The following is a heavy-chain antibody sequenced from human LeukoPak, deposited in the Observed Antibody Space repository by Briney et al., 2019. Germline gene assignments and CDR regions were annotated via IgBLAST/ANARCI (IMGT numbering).Heavy chain of an antibody. V-gene: IGHV4-39*01. D-gene: IGHD3-3*01. J-gene: IGHJ4*02. Sequence: SETLSLTCTVSGDSISDINHYWGWMRHPPGKELECVSNVYYTGRTYYNSPPKSRVTISRDTSKNHFSLKLSSLTTAATADYFCARHGPTDLWSGYQFDSWGQGTLITVSS. CDR2: VYYTGRT. CDR3: ARHGPTDLWSGYQFDS. CDR1: GDSISDINHY.